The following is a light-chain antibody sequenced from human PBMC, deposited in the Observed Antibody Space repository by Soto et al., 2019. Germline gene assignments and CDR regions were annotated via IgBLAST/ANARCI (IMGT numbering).Light chain of an antibody. V-gene: IGKV3-11*01. CDR1: QSVSSN. CDR2: GAS. CDR3: QQRTGWPIT. Sequence: EVVLTQSPATLSLSPGERATLSCRASQSVSSNLAWYQQRPGQAPRLLIHGASNRATGIPTRFSGSGSGTDFTHTISSLEAEDSAVYYCQQRTGWPITFGQGTRLEIK. J-gene: IGKJ5*01.